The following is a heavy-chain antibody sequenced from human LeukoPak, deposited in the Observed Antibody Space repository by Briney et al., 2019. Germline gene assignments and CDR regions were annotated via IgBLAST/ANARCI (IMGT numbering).Heavy chain of an antibody. CDR3: ARRPGTTTFDWFDP. V-gene: IGHV4-31*03. CDR2: IYYSGST. CDR1: GGSISSGNYY. J-gene: IGHJ3*01. Sequence: SQTLSHTCTVSGGSISSGNYYWSWIRQHPGKGLEWIGYIYYSGSTYYNPSLKSRVTISVDTSKNQFSLKLSSVTAANTAVYYCARRPGTTTFDWFDPWGQGTMVTVSS. D-gene: IGHD1-1*01.